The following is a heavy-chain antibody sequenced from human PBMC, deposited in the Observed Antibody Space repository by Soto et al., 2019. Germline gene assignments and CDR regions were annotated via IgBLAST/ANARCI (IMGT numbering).Heavy chain of an antibody. V-gene: IGHV4-30-4*01. CDR3: ARGRVGSGSYLSTNWFDP. Sequence: SETLSLTCTVSGGSIRSGDYFWSWIRQAPGKGLEWIGYIYHSGSTHYNPSLKSRVTISVDMSKNQFSLKLSSVTAADTAVYYCARGRVGSGSYLSTNWFDPWGQGTLVTVSS. CDR1: GGSIRSGDYF. CDR2: IYHSGST. D-gene: IGHD3-10*01. J-gene: IGHJ5*02.